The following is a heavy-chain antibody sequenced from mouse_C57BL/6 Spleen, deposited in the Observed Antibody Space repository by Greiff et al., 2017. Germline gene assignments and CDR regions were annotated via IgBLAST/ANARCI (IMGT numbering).Heavy chain of an antibody. V-gene: IGHV1-39*01. D-gene: IGHD1-1*01. J-gene: IGHJ3*01. CDR2: ISPNYGTT. CDR3: SPATGSPRGFAY. Sequence: EVQLVESGPELVKPGASVTISCKASGYSFTDYNMNWVKQSHGKSLEWIGVISPNYGTTSDNEKFTGKATLTVDQYSSTAYMQLNSLTSENSAVYSFSPATGSPRGFAYWGQGTLVTVSA. CDR1: GYSFTDYN.